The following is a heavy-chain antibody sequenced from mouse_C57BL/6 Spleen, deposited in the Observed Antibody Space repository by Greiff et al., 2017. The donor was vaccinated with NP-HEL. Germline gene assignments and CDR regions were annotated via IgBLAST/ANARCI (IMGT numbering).Heavy chain of an antibody. V-gene: IGHV1-52*01. CDR1: GYTFTSYW. Sequence: QVQLQQPGAELVRPGSSVKLSCKASGYTFTSYWMHWVKQRPIQGLEWIGNIDPSDSETHYNQKFKDKATLTVDESSSTAYMKISSLTSEDSAVYYCATGWLLRSFGYWGQGTTLTVSS. CDR3: ATGWLLRSFGY. J-gene: IGHJ2*01. D-gene: IGHD1-1*01. CDR2: IDPSDSET.